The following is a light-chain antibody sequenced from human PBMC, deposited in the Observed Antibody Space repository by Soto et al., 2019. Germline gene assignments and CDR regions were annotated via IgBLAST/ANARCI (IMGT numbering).Light chain of an antibody. Sequence: QSVLTQPPSVSGAPGQRVTISCTGSSSNIGANYDVHWYQQRPGTAPKLLIFGNSNRPSGVPDRFSGSKSGTSASLAITGLQAEDEADYYCISYRGSDTSYVFGTGTKVTVL. V-gene: IGLV1-40*01. CDR1: SSNIGANYD. CDR3: ISYRGSDTSYV. CDR2: GNS. J-gene: IGLJ1*01.